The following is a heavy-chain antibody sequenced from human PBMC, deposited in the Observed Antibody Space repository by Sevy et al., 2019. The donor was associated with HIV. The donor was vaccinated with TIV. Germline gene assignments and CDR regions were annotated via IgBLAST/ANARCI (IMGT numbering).Heavy chain of an antibody. D-gene: IGHD3-10*01. V-gene: IGHV3-23*01. CDR3: AKDRVSGSYYSGDFDY. CDR2: ISYSGSST. CDR1: GFTFSNYA. J-gene: IGHJ4*02. Sequence: GGSLRLSCAASGFTFSNYAMSWVRQAPGKGREWVSAISYSGSSTYYADSVKGRFTISRDNSMNTLYRQMNSLSAEDTAVYYCAKDRVSGSYYSGDFDYWGQGTLVTVSS.